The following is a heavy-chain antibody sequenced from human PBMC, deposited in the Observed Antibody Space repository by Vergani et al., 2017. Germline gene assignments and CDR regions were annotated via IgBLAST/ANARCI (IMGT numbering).Heavy chain of an antibody. V-gene: IGHV1-18*01. D-gene: IGHD2-8*01. CDR2: ISAYNGNT. Sequence: QVQLVQSGAEVKKPGASVKVSCTASGYTFNSYGISWVRQAPGQGLEWMGWISAYNGNTNYAQKLQGRVTMTTETSTSTAYMELRSLRSDDTAVYYCARDLDPVDCTNGVCQDYGGQGTLVTVSS. J-gene: IGHJ4*02. CDR3: ARDLDPVDCTNGVCQDY. CDR1: GYTFNSYG.